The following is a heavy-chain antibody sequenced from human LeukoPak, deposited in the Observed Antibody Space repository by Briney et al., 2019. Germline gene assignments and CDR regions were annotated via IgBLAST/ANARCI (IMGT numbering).Heavy chain of an antibody. V-gene: IGHV3-30-3*01. CDR1: GFTFSSYA. CDR3: AKEGGVSSYYWYFDL. CDR2: ISYDGSNK. D-gene: IGHD2-8*02. Sequence: GGSLRLSCAASGFTFSSYAMHWVRQAPGKGLEWVAVISYDGSNKYYADSVKGRFTISRDNAKNSLYLQMNSLRAEDMALYYCAKEGGVSSYYWYFDLWGRGTLVTVSS. J-gene: IGHJ2*01.